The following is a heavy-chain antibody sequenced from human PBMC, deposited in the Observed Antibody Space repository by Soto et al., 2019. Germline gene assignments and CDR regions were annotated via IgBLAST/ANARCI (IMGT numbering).Heavy chain of an antibody. CDR3: ARVAHDYGDYADY. V-gene: IGHV4-31*03. CDR2: IYYSGST. CDR1: GGSISSGGYY. Sequence: SETLSLTCTVSGGSISSGGYYWSWIRQHPGKGLEWIGYIYYSGSTYYNPSLKSRVTISVDTSKNQFSLKLSSVTAADTAVYYCARVAHDYGDYADYWGQGTLVTVSS. D-gene: IGHD4-17*01. J-gene: IGHJ4*02.